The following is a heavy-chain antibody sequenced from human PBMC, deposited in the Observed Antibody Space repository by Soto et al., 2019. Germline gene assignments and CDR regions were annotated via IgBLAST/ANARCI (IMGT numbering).Heavy chain of an antibody. CDR1: GFTFSSYE. V-gene: IGHV3-48*03. J-gene: IGHJ4*02. CDR2: ISSSGSTI. D-gene: IGHD3-16*01. Sequence: GGSLRLSCAASGFTFSSYEMNWVRQALGKGLEWVSYISSSGSTIYYADSVKGRFTISRDNAKNSLYLQMNSLRAEDTAVYYCAREPLLGSSGYFDYWGQGTLVTVSS. CDR3: AREPLLGSSGYFDY.